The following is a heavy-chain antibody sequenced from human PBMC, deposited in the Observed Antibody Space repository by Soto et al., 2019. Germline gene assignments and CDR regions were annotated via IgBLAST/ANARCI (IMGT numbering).Heavy chain of an antibody. CDR3: ARDGATYYDSWSGYFDY. V-gene: IGHV3-53*02. CDR1: GFTVRSNY. J-gene: IGHJ4*02. Sequence: EVQLVETGGGLIQPGGSLRLSCAASGFTVRSNYMSWVRQAPGKGLEWVSIIYSATSTYYADSVKGRFTISRDDSKNTLYLQMNSLRDDDTAVYYCARDGATYYDSWSGYFDYWSQGTLFTVSS. D-gene: IGHD3-3*01. CDR2: IYSATST.